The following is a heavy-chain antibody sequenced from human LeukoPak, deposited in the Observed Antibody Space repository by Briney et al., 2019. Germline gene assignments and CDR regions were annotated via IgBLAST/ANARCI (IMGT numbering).Heavy chain of an antibody. V-gene: IGHV4-31*03. D-gene: IGHD3-10*01. J-gene: IGHJ4*02. CDR2: IYYSGST. Sequence: NTSQTLSLTCTVSGGSISSGGYYWSWIRQHPGKGLEWIGYIYYSGSTYYNPSLKSRVIISVDTSKNQFSLKLSSVTAADTAVYYCGRGGYGSGSYYVDYWGQGTLVTVSS. CDR1: GGSISSGGYY. CDR3: GRGGYGSGSYYVDY.